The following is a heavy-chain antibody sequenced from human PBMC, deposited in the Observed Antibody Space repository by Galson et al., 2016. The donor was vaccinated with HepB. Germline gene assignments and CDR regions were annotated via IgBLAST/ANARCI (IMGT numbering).Heavy chain of an antibody. CDR3: TTWLSHHFDY. CDR1: GFTFRNYA. J-gene: IGHJ4*02. V-gene: IGHV3-23*05. Sequence: SLRLSCAASGFTFRNYALSWVRQAPGKGLEWVSHIDRPGRNNYYADSVRGRFSIYRDNSKDTLYLQMDSLTAEDTAIYYCTTWLSHHFDYWGQGTRVTVSS. CDR2: IDRPGRNN. D-gene: IGHD6-19*01.